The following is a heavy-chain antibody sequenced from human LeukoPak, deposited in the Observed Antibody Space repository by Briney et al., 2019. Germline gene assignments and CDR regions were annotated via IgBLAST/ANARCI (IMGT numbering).Heavy chain of an antibody. Sequence: VGSLRLSCAASGFTFSSYSMNWVRQAPGKGLEWVGRIRSKGNSYATGYVVSVQGRFTISRDDSTNTAFLQMTSLKTEDTAVYHCTRSGGWEYFQHWGQGTLVTVSS. CDR1: GFTFSSYS. CDR2: IRSKGNSYAT. CDR3: TRSGGWEYFQH. D-gene: IGHD5-12*01. J-gene: IGHJ1*01. V-gene: IGHV3-73*01.